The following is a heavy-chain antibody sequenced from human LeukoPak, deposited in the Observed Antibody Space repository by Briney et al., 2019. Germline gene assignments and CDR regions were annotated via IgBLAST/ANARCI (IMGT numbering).Heavy chain of an antibody. Sequence: PGGSLRLSCAASGFTFSSYAMSWVRQAPGKELEWVSAISGSGGSTYYADSVKGRFTISRDNSKNTLYLQMNSLRAEDTAVYYCATRMTTVTTEDYWGQGTLVTVSS. CDR2: ISGSGGST. V-gene: IGHV3-23*01. J-gene: IGHJ4*02. CDR1: GFTFSSYA. D-gene: IGHD4-11*01. CDR3: ATRMTTVTTEDY.